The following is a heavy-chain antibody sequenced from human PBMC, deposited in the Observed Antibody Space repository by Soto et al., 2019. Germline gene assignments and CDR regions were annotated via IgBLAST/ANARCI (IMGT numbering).Heavy chain of an antibody. V-gene: IGHV1-69*04. Sequence: SVKVSCKASGGTFSSYTISWVRQAPGQGLEWMGRIIPILGIANYAQKFQGRVTITADKSTSTAYMELSSLRSEDTAVYYCARDSNIVVVPAAIENWFDPWGQGTLVTVSS. D-gene: IGHD2-2*02. CDR2: IIPILGIA. CDR1: GGTFSSYT. CDR3: ARDSNIVVVPAAIENWFDP. J-gene: IGHJ5*02.